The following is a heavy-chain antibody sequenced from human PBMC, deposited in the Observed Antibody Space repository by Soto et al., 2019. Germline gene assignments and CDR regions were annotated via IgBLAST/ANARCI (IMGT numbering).Heavy chain of an antibody. V-gene: IGHV4-61*01. D-gene: IGHD2-2*02. J-gene: IGHJ5*02. CDR1: GGSVSSGSYY. Sequence: PSETLSLTCTVSGGSVSSGSYYWSWIRQPPGKGLEWIGYIYYSGSTNYNPSLKSRVTISVDTSKNQFSLKLSSVTAADTAVYYCARDVGYCIRTSCYSWFDPWGEGTLVTVCS. CDR3: ARDVGYCIRTSCYSWFDP. CDR2: IYYSGST.